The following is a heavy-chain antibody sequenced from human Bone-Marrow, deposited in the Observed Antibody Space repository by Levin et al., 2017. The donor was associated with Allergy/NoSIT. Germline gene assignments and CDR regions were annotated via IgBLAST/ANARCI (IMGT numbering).Heavy chain of an antibody. J-gene: IGHJ4*02. Sequence: GGSLRLSCAASGFTFSNYAMTWVRQAPGKGLEWVSGISGSGGSTYYADSVKGRFSISRDNSKKTLDLQMNSLRVEDTAVYYCAKEAVGTYGPYYFDSWGQGALVTVSS. V-gene: IGHV3-23*01. D-gene: IGHD3-10*01. CDR3: AKEAVGTYGPYYFDS. CDR1: GFTFSNYA. CDR2: ISGSGGST.